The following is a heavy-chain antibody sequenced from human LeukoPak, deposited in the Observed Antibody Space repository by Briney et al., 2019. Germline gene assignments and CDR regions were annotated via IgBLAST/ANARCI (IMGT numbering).Heavy chain of an antibody. Sequence: GGSLRLSCAASGFTFSSYWMSWVRQAPGKGLEWVANINHDGSEKYYVDSVKGRFTISRDNAMDSLYLRMNSLRAEDTAVYYCARGVPYWNSSGWYVDGAFDIWGQGTMVTVSS. V-gene: IGHV3-7*01. CDR2: INHDGSEK. D-gene: IGHD6-19*01. CDR3: ARGVPYWNSSGWYVDGAFDI. J-gene: IGHJ3*02. CDR1: GFTFSSYW.